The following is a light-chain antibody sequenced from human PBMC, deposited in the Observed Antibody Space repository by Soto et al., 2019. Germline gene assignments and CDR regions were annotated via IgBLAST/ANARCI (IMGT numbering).Light chain of an antibody. J-gene: IGLJ1*01. CDR1: SSDVGGYNY. V-gene: IGLV2-14*01. CDR2: DVS. CDR3: SAYTSSSTLLYV. Sequence: QSALTHPASVSGSTGQSITISCTGTSSDVGGYNYVSWYQQHPGKAPKLMIYDVSNRPSGVSNRFSGSKSGNTSSLTISGLQAEDEADYYCSAYTSSSTLLYVFGTGTTVTVL.